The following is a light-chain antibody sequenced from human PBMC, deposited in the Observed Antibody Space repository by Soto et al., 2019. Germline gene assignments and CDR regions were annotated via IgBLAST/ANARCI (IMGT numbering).Light chain of an antibody. CDR1: SSDVGGYNY. Sequence: QSVLTHPASVSGSPGQSIAISCTGTSSDVGGYNYVSWYQQHPGKTPKLMICDVSNRPSGVSNRFSGSKSGNTASLTISGLQAEDEAEYYCSSYTSSSTYVFGTGTKVTVL. CDR2: DVS. V-gene: IGLV2-14*03. J-gene: IGLJ1*01. CDR3: SSYTSSSTYV.